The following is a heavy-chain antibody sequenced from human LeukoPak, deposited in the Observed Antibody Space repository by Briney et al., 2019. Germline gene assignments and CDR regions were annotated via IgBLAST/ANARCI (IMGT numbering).Heavy chain of an antibody. Sequence: ASVKVSCKVSGYTLTELSMHWVRQAPGKGLEWMGGFDPEDGETIYAQKFQGRVTVTEDTSTDTAYMELSSLRSEDTAVYYCATSPSRRWWFDPWGQGTLVTVSS. CDR2: FDPEDGET. CDR1: GYTLTELS. J-gene: IGHJ5*02. V-gene: IGHV1-24*01. D-gene: IGHD4-23*01. CDR3: ATSPSRRWWFDP.